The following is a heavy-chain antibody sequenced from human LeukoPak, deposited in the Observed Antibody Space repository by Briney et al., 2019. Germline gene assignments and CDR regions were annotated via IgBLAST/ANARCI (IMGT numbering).Heavy chain of an antibody. Sequence: PGGSLRLSCAASGFTVSSNYMSWVRQAPGKRLEWVSSISSSGANTYYTDSVKGRFTISRDISKNTLYLQMSSLRAEDTAIYYCAKPYGAPHFDYWGQGTLVTVSS. CDR1: GFTVSSNY. J-gene: IGHJ4*02. V-gene: IGHV3-23*01. CDR2: ISSSGANT. CDR3: AKPYGAPHFDY. D-gene: IGHD3-10*01.